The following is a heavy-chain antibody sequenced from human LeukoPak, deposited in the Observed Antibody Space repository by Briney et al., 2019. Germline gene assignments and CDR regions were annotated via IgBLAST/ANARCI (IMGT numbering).Heavy chain of an antibody. V-gene: IGHV1-18*01. J-gene: IGHJ5*02. D-gene: IGHD2-15*01. CDR3: ARGPLAGCSGGSCYSGFDR. Sequence: GASVKVSCKASGYTFTSYGISWVRQAPGQGLEWMGWISAYNGNTNYAQKLQGRVTMTTDTSTSTAYMELRSLRSDDTAVYYCARGPLAGCSGGSCYSGFDRWGQGTLVTVSS. CDR2: ISAYNGNT. CDR1: GYTFTSYG.